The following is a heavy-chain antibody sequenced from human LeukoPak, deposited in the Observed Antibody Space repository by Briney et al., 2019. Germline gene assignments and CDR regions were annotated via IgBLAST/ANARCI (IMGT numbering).Heavy chain of an antibody. CDR3: ARSSEEQWMVPAEYFQH. D-gene: IGHD6-19*01. CDR1: GFTFSSYA. CDR2: ISGSGGST. Sequence: GGSLRLSCAASGFTFSSYAMSWVRQAPGKGLEWVSAISGSGGSTYYSDSVKGRFTISRDNSKNTLYLQMNSLRAEDTAVYYCARSSEEQWMVPAEYFQHWGQGTLVTVFS. V-gene: IGHV3-23*01. J-gene: IGHJ1*01.